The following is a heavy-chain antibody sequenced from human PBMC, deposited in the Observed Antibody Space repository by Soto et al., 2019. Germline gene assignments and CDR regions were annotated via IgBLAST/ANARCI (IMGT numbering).Heavy chain of an antibody. CDR2: IWYDGSNK. CDR1: GFTFSSYG. CDR3: ARGGGYGSGSYYSGDYMDV. D-gene: IGHD3-10*01. Sequence: GGSLRLSCAASGFTFSSYGMHWVRQAPGKGLEWVAVIWYDGSNKYYADSVKGRFTISRDNSKNTLYLQMNSLRAEDTAVYYCARGGGYGSGSYYSGDYMDVWGKGTTVTVSS. V-gene: IGHV3-33*01. J-gene: IGHJ6*03.